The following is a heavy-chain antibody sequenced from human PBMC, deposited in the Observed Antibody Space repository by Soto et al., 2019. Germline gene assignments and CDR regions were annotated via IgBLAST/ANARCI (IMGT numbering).Heavy chain of an antibody. V-gene: IGHV4-39*07. CDR3: ARGRVIVVVPAAYNWFDP. Sequence: PSETLSLTCTVSGGSISSGGYYWSWIRQPPGKGLEWIGEINHSGSTNYNPSLKSRVTISVDTSKNQFSLKLSSVTAADTAVYYCARGRVIVVVPAAYNWFDPWGQGTLVTVSS. J-gene: IGHJ5*02. D-gene: IGHD2-2*01. CDR1: GGSISSGGYY. CDR2: INHSGST.